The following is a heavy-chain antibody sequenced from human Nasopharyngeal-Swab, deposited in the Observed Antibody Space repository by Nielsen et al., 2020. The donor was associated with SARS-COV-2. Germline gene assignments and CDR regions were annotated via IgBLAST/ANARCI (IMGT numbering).Heavy chain of an antibody. Sequence: ASVKVSCKVSGYTLTELSMHWVRQAPGKGLEWMGGFDPEDGETIYAQKFQGSVTMTTDTSTSTAYMELRSLRSDDTAVYYCARGPPAFDYWGQGTLVTVSS. D-gene: IGHD6-25*01. V-gene: IGHV1-24*01. J-gene: IGHJ4*02. CDR1: GYTLTELS. CDR3: ARGPPAFDY. CDR2: FDPEDGET.